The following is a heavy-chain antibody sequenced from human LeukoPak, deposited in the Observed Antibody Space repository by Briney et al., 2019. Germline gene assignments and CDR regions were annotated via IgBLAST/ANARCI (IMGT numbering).Heavy chain of an antibody. D-gene: IGHD2-15*01. Sequence: SETLSLTCAVYGGSFSGYYWSWIRQPPGKGLEWIGEINHSGSTNYNPSLKSRVTISVDTSKNQFSLKLSSVTAADTAVYYCARGRYCSGGSCYSRYYYYYGMDVWGQGTTVTVSS. J-gene: IGHJ6*02. V-gene: IGHV4-34*01. CDR1: GGSFSGYY. CDR2: INHSGST. CDR3: ARGRYCSGGSCYSRYYYYYGMDV.